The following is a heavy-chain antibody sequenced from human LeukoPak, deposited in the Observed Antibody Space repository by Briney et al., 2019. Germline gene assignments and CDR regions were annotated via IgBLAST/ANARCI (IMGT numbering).Heavy chain of an antibody. V-gene: IGHV1-8*03. CDR2: MNPNSGNT. D-gene: IGHD3-10*01. J-gene: IGHJ4*02. Sequence: GASVKASYKASGYTFTSYDINWVRQATGQGLEWMGWMNPNSGNTGYAQKFQGRVTITRNTSISTAYMELSSLRSEDTAVYYCARGSRWFGELLRWGQGTLVTVSS. CDR3: ARGSRWFGELLR. CDR1: GYTFTSYD.